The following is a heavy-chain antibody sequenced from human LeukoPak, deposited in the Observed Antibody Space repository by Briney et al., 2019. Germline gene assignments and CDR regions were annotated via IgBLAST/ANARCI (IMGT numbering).Heavy chain of an antibody. V-gene: IGHV1-46*01. CDR2: INPSGGST. CDR3: ARLYCSSTSCYKGGAFDI. CDR1: GYTFTSYY. Sequence: ASVKVSCKASGYTFTSYYMHWVRQAPGQGLEWMGIINPSGGSTSYAQKFQGRVTITADESTSTAYMELSSLRSEDTAVYYCARLYCSSTSCYKGGAFDIWGQGTMVTVSS. J-gene: IGHJ3*02. D-gene: IGHD2-2*02.